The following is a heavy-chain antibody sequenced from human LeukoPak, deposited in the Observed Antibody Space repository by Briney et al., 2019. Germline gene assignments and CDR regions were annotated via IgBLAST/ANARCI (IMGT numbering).Heavy chain of an antibody. CDR1: GVTLSGYS. Sequence: PGGSLRLSCAASGVTLSGYSMNWVRQAPGKGLEWVSHISISGTIYYADSVKGRFTISRDNAKKSLSLQMNSLRAEDTAVYNCSTAKFDYWGQGTLVTVSS. J-gene: IGHJ4*02. V-gene: IGHV3-48*01. CDR3: STAKFDY. CDR2: ISISGTI.